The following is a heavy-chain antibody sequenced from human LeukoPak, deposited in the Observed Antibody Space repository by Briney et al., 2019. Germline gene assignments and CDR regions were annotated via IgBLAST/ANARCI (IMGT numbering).Heavy chain of an antibody. J-gene: IGHJ6*02. CDR1: GFTFSSYS. D-gene: IGHD5-18*01. V-gene: IGHV3-48*04. CDR2: ITSSSSTK. Sequence: GGSLRLSCAASGFTFSSYSMNWVRQAPGKGLEWISFITSSSSTKYYTDSVKGRFTISRDNAKNSLYLQMNSLRAEDTAVYYCARDRGYSYGSYYYYGMDVWGQGATVTVSS. CDR3: ARDRGYSYGSYYYYGMDV.